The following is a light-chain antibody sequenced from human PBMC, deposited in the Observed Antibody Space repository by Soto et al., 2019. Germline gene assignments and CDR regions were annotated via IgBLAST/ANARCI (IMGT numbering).Light chain of an antibody. CDR2: AAT. V-gene: IGKV1-39*01. J-gene: IGKJ1*01. Sequence: DIQMTQSPSSLSASVGDRVTITFGASQSISIYLNWYQQKPGQAPKLLIYAATSLQSGVPSRFSGSGSGTDFTLTINNLQSEDFAVYYCQQYRNWPRTFGQGTKVDI. CDR1: QSISIY. CDR3: QQYRNWPRT.